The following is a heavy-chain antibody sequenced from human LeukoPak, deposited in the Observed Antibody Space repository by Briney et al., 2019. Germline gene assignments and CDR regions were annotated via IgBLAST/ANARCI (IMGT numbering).Heavy chain of an antibody. Sequence: ASVKVSCKASGYTFTGYYMHWVRQAPGEGLEWMGWINPNSGGTSYAQKFQGRVTMTRDTSNSTAYMELSRLRSDDTAVYYCARDLTSHYYDSSGYFVYWGQGTLVTVSS. V-gene: IGHV1-2*02. D-gene: IGHD3-22*01. CDR2: INPNSGGT. CDR1: GYTFTGYY. J-gene: IGHJ4*02. CDR3: ARDLTSHYYDSSGYFVY.